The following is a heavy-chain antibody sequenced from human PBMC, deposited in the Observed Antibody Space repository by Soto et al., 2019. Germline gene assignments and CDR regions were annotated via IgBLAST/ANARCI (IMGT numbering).Heavy chain of an antibody. V-gene: IGHV3-64*01. CDR3: ARGRDYYDSSGYYDFDY. J-gene: IGHJ4*02. CDR2: ISSNGGST. D-gene: IGHD3-22*01. CDR1: GFTFSSYA. Sequence: EVQLVESGGGLVQPGGSLRLSCAASGFTFSSYAMHWVRQAPGKGLEYVSAISSNGGSTYYANSVKGRFTISRDNSKNTLYLQMGSLRAEDMAVYCCARGRDYYDSSGYYDFDYWGQGTLVTVSS.